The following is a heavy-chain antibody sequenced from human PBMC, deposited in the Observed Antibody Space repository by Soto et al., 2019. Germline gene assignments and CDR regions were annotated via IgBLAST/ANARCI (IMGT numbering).Heavy chain of an antibody. V-gene: IGHV4-34*01. CDR1: GGSFSGYY. CDR3: ARGNSSGWYDLYYYYYGMDA. J-gene: IGHJ6*02. D-gene: IGHD6-19*01. CDR2: INHSGST. Sequence: PSETLSLTCAVYGGSFSGYYWSWIRQPPGKGLEWIGEINHSGSTNYNPSLKSRVTISVDTSKNQFSLKLSSVTAADTAVYYCARGNSSGWYDLYYYYYGMDAWGQGTTVTVSS.